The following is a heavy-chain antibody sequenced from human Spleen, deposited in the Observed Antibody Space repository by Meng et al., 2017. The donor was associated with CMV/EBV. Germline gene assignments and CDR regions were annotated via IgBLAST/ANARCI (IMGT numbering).Heavy chain of an antibody. J-gene: IGHJ4*02. V-gene: IGHV3-49*04. CDR2: IRSKAYGGTT. CDR1: GFTFGDYA. CDR3: TRPDYDFWSGYGDFDY. Sequence: GGSLRLSCTASGFTFGDYAMSWVRQAPGKGLEWVGFIRSKAYGGTTEYAASVKGRFTISRDDSKSIAYLQMNSLKTEDTAAYYCTRPDYDFWSGYGDFDYWGQGTLVTVSS. D-gene: IGHD3-3*01.